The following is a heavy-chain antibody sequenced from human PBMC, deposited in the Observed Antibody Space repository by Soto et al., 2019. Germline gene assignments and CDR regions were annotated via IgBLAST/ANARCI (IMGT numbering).Heavy chain of an antibody. D-gene: IGHD6-13*01. J-gene: IGHJ6*02. V-gene: IGHV5-10-1*01. CDR1: GYSFTSYL. Sequence: GESLKISCKGSGYSFTSYLISWVRQMPGKGLEWMGRIDPSDSYTNYSPSFQGHVTISADKSISTAYLQWSSLKASDTAMYYCASRVMGSSWYFGMDVWGQGTTVTVSS. CDR3: ASRVMGSSWYFGMDV. CDR2: IDPSDSYT.